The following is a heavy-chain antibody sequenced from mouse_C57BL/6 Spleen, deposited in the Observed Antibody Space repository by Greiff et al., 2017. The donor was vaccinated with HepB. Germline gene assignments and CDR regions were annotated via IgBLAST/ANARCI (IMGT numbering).Heavy chain of an antibody. CDR3: ARFGDTYYYAMDY. CDR2: IYPGDGDT. Sequence: QVHVKQSGAELVKPGASVKISCKASGYAFSSYWMNWVKQRPGKGLEWIGQIYPGDGDTNYNGKFKGKATLTADKSSSTAYMQLSSLTSEDSAVYFCARFGDTYYYAMDYWGQGTSVTVSS. CDR1: GYAFSSYW. V-gene: IGHV1-80*01. J-gene: IGHJ4*01.